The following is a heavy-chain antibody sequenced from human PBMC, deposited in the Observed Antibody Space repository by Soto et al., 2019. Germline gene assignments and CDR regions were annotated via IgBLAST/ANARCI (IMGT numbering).Heavy chain of an antibody. CDR2: IWYDGSNK. Sequence: GGSLRLSCAASGFTFSSYGMHWVRQAPGKGLEWVAVIWYDGSNKYYADSVKGRFTISRDNSKNTLYLQMNSLRAEDTAVYYCARDHGVTIFGVTPYYYYYMDVWGKGTTVTVSS. CDR3: ARDHGVTIFGVTPYYYYYMDV. D-gene: IGHD3-3*01. CDR1: GFTFSSYG. V-gene: IGHV3-33*01. J-gene: IGHJ6*03.